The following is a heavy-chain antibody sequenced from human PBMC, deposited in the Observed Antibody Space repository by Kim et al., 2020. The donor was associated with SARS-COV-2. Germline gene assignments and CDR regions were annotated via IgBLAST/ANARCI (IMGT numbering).Heavy chain of an antibody. CDR1: GGSISSGGYY. CDR3: ARARDGYNPREPFMDV. J-gene: IGHJ6*04. Sequence: SETLSLTCTVSGGSISSGGYYWSWIRQHPGKGLEWIEYIYYSGSTYYNPSLKSRVTISVDTSKNQFSLKLSSVTAADTAVYYCARARDGYNPREPFMDVWGKGTTVTVSS. CDR2: IYYSGST. V-gene: IGHV4-31*03. D-gene: IGHD5-12*01.